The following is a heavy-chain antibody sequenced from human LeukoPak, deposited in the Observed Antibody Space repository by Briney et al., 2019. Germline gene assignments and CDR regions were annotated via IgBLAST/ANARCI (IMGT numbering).Heavy chain of an antibody. Sequence: GGSLRLSCAASGFTFSSYEMNWVRQAPGKGLEWVAVIWYDGSNKYYADSVKGRFTISRDNSKNTLYLQMNSLRAEDTAVYYCAGIAVAGTSLDYWGQGTLVTVSS. CDR3: AGIAVAGTSLDY. V-gene: IGHV3-33*08. CDR1: GFTFSSYE. CDR2: IWYDGSNK. J-gene: IGHJ4*02. D-gene: IGHD6-19*01.